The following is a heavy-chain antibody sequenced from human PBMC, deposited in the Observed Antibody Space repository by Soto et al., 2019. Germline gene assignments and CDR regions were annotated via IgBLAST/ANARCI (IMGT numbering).Heavy chain of an antibody. CDR3: AKALKWLRPWFLDY. J-gene: IGHJ4*02. Sequence: GGSLRLSCAASGFTFSSYAMSWVRQAPGKGLEWVSAISGSGGSTYYADSVKGRFTISRDNSKNPLYLQMNSLRAEDTAVSYCAKALKWLRPWFLDYWGQGTLVTVSS. D-gene: IGHD5-12*01. CDR1: GFTFSSYA. V-gene: IGHV3-23*01. CDR2: ISGSGGST.